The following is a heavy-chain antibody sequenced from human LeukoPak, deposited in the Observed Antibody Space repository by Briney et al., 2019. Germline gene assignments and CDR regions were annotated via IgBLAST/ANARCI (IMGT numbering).Heavy chain of an antibody. D-gene: IGHD3-10*01. V-gene: IGHV1-8*01. CDR3: ARANYYSSGKKDLDY. J-gene: IGHJ4*02. CDR1: GYTFTTYD. CDR2: MNPNRGNT. Sequence: ASVKVSCKASGYTFTTYDINGVRQATGQGLEWMGWMNPNRGNTRYPQKVQGRGTMTRNTYMSTAYMALNSLRSEDTAVYYCARANYYSSGKKDLDYWGQGTLVTVSS.